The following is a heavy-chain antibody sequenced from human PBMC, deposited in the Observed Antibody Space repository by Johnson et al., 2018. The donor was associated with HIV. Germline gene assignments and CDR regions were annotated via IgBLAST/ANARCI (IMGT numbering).Heavy chain of an antibody. CDR2: INWNGGST. J-gene: IGHJ3*01. CDR3: VTRGFYCTDGVCHGVFDF. Sequence: MQLVESGGGLVQPGGSLRLSCAASGFTVSSNYMNWVRQAPGKGLEWVSGINWNGGSTGYADSVKGRFTISRDNAKKSLYLQMNSLRAEDTALYYCVTRGFYCTDGVCHGVFDFWGQGTVVSVSS. CDR1: GFTVSSNY. V-gene: IGHV3-20*04. D-gene: IGHD2-8*01.